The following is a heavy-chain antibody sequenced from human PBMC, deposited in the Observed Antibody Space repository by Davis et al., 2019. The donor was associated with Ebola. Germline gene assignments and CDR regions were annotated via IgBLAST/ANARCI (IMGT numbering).Heavy chain of an antibody. Sequence: MPSETLSLTCTVSGGSISSGDYYWSWIRQPPGKGLEWIGYIYYSGSTYYNPSLKSRVTISVDTSKNQFFLKLSSVTAADTAVYYCARDSDSSSWYLGYYGMDVWGQGTTVTVSS. CDR3: ARDSDSSSWYLGYYGMDV. V-gene: IGHV4-30-4*02. D-gene: IGHD6-13*01. CDR1: GGSISSGDYY. J-gene: IGHJ6*02. CDR2: IYYSGST.